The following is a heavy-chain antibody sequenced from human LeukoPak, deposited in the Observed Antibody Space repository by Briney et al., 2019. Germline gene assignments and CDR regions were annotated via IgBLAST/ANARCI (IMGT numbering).Heavy chain of an antibody. J-gene: IGHJ4*02. CDR3: ARSIAAAGTLGWRFPTFVDY. V-gene: IGHV4-34*01. Sequence: PSETLSLTCAVYGGSFGGYYWSWIPQPPGKGLEWIGSIYHSGSTYYNPSLKSRVTISVDTSKNQFSLKLSSVTAADTAVYYCARSIAAAGTLGWRFPTFVDYWGQGTLVTVSS. D-gene: IGHD6-13*01. CDR1: GGSFGGYY. CDR2: IYHSGST.